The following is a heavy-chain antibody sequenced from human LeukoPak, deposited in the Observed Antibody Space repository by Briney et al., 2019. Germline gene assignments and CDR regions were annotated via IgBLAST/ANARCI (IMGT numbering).Heavy chain of an antibody. V-gene: IGHV3-30*02. CDR3: AKAPSGGSWRFDY. J-gene: IGHJ4*02. CDR2: IRYDGSDK. D-gene: IGHD2-15*01. Sequence: GGSLRLSCAASGFTFSSYGMHWVRQAPGKGLEWVAFIRYDGSDKYYADSVKGRLTISRDNSKNTLYLQMNSLRAEDTAVYYCAKAPSGGSWRFDYWGQGTLVTVSS. CDR1: GFTFSSYG.